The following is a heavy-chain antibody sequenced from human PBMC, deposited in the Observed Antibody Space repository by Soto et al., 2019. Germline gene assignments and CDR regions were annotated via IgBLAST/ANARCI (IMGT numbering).Heavy chain of an antibody. D-gene: IGHD2-8*01. J-gene: IGHJ2*01. Sequence: EVQLVQSGAEVKKPGESLKISCEGSGYTFTTYWIGWVRQMPGKGLEWMGIIYPGDSDTRYSPSFQGQVTVSADKSISTAYLQWRSLKASDTAMYYCARLLMGGHWYFDLWGRGTLVTVSS. CDR3: ARLLMGGHWYFDL. CDR2: IYPGDSDT. V-gene: IGHV5-51*03. CDR1: GYTFTTYW.